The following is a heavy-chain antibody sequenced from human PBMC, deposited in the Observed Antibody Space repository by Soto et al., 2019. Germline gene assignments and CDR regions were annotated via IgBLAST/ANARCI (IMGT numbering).Heavy chain of an antibody. CDR2: IIPFFGTA. CDR1: GGTFSIYA. V-gene: IGHV1-69*12. J-gene: IGHJ4*02. CDR3: ASLSLGELLLDY. D-gene: IGHD1-7*01. Sequence: QVQLVQSGAEVKKPGSSVKVSCKASGGTFSIYAISWVRQAPGQGIEWMGGIIPFFGTANYAQKFQGRVTITADEYTRTAYMELSSLRSEDTAVYYCASLSLGELLLDYWGQGSLVTVSS.